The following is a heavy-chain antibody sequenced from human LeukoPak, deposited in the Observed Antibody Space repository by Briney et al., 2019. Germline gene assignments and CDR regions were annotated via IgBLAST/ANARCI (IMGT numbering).Heavy chain of an antibody. D-gene: IGHD3-10*01. CDR1: GFTFSSYG. Sequence: GRSLRLSCAASGFTFSSYGMHWVRQAPGKGLEWVAVIWYDGTNKYYADSVKGRFTISRDNSNNMVYLQMNSLRAEDTAVYYCARDQWGARGVIGGYWGQGTLVTVSS. J-gene: IGHJ4*02. CDR2: IWYDGTNK. CDR3: ARDQWGARGVIGGY. V-gene: IGHV3-33*01.